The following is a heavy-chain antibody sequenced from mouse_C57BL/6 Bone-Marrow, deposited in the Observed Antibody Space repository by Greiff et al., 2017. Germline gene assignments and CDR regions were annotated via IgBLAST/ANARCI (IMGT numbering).Heavy chain of an antibody. CDR1: GYTFTSYW. CDR3: ARLYWYFDV. CDR2: IDPSDSYT. Sequence: QVQLQQPGAELVMPGASVKLSCKASGYTFTSYWMHWVKQRPGQGLEWIGEIDPSDSYTNYNQKFKGKSTLTVDKSSSTAYMQLSSLTSEDSAVYYCARLYWYFDVSGTGTTVTVSS. V-gene: IGHV1-69*01. J-gene: IGHJ1*03.